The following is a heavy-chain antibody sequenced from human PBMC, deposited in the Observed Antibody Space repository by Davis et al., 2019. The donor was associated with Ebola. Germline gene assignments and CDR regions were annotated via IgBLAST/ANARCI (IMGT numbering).Heavy chain of an antibody. CDR1: GFRFSYYA. J-gene: IGHJ4*02. Sequence: GESLKISCVGSGFRFSYYAMTWVRQAPGKGLEWVSSISGSGDETYYADFVEGRFTMSRDNSRNTLYLQMNNLRAGDTAVYFCALIPQYSSGWHDWGQGTLVTVSS. V-gene: IGHV3-23*01. D-gene: IGHD6-19*01. CDR2: ISGSGDET. CDR3: ALIPQYSSGWHD.